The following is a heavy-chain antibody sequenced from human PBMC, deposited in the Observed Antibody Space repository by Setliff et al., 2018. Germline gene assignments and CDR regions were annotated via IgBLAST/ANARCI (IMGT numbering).Heavy chain of an antibody. D-gene: IGHD3-22*01. V-gene: IGHV1-46*01. CDR3: ARDAFPYYYEGAFDI. CDR2: INPSSGRT. J-gene: IGHJ3*02. Sequence: ASVKVSCKASGYTFTSHYMHWVRQAPGLGLEWMGTINPSSGRTSYAQKFQGRVTMTRDTSTSTVYMDMSSLRSEDTAVYYCARDAFPYYYEGAFDIWGQGTMVTVSS. CDR1: GYTFTSHY.